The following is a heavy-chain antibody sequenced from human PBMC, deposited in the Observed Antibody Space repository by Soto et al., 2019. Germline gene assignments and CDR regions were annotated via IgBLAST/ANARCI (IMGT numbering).Heavy chain of an antibody. Sequence: EVQLVESGGGLVNAGGSLRLFCTASGFTFRNYNMNWVRQAPGKGLEWVSSISTGGAYMFYADSVKGRFTISRDNAQNSLFLQLDSPRDEDTAVYYCARDIASPGGDYFDSWGQGPLVTVSS. CDR3: ARDIASPGGDYFDS. CDR1: GFTFRNYN. CDR2: ISTGGAYM. D-gene: IGHD2-21*01. V-gene: IGHV3-21*06. J-gene: IGHJ4*02.